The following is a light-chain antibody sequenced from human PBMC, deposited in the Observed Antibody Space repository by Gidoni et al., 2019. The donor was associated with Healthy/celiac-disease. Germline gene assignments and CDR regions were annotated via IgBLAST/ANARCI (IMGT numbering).Light chain of an antibody. J-gene: IGLJ2*01. Sequence: QSVLTQPPSVSAAPGQKVTISCSGSSSNIGNNYVSWYQQLPGTAPNLLIDANNKRPSGIPDRFSGSKSGTSATLGITGLQTGDEANYYCGTWDSSLSNVVFGGGTKLTVL. CDR3: GTWDSSLSNVV. CDR2: ANN. V-gene: IGLV1-51*01. CDR1: SSNIGNNY.